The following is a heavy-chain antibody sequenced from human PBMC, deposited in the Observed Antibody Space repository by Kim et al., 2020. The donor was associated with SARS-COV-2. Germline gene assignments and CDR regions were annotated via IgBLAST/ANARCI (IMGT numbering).Heavy chain of an antibody. V-gene: IGHV3-30*18. CDR3: AKDLAGGQWLATI. J-gene: IGHJ3*02. CDR2: ISYDGSNK. D-gene: IGHD6-19*01. CDR1: GFTFSSYG. Sequence: GGSLRLSCAASGFTFSSYGMHWVRQAPGKGLEGVAVISYDGSNKYYADSVKGRFTISSDNSKNTLYLQMHSLRAEDTAVYYCAKDLAGGQWLATIWGQGT.